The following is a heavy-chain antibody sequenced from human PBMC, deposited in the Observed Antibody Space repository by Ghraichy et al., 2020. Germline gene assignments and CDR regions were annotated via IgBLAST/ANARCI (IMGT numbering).Heavy chain of an antibody. CDR2: ISSSSSYI. Sequence: GGSLRLSCAASRFTFSSYSMNWVRQAPGKGLEWVSSISSSSSYIYYADSIKGRFTISRDNAKNSLYLQMNSLRAEDTAVYYCARVYRHSSIAARPGVTVSDYWGQGTLVTVSS. D-gene: IGHD6-6*01. J-gene: IGHJ4*02. CDR3: ARVYRHSSIAARPGVTVSDY. CDR1: RFTFSSYS. V-gene: IGHV3-21*01.